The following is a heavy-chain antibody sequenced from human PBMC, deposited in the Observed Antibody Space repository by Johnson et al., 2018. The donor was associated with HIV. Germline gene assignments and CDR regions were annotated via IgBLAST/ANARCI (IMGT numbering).Heavy chain of an antibody. V-gene: IGHV3-66*02. J-gene: IGHJ3*02. CDR1: GFTVSSNY. CDR2: IYSGGST. CDR3: AKVGPWQDYYDSSGYYHNAFDI. D-gene: IGHD3-22*01. Sequence: VQLVESGGGVVQPGRSLRLSCAASGFTVSSNYMSWVRQAPGKGLEWVSVIYSGGSTYYADSVKGRFTISRDNSKNTLYLQMNSRGAEDTAVYYCAKVGPWQDYYDSSGYYHNAFDIWGQGTMVTVSS.